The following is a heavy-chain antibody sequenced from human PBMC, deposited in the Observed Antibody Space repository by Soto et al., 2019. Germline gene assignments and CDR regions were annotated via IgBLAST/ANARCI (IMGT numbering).Heavy chain of an antibody. CDR3: AKDSRRFLEWFHYYYGMDV. Sequence: GGSLRLSCAASGFTFSSYAMSWVRQAPGKGLEWVSAISGSGGSTYYADSVKGRFTISRDNSKNTLYLQMNSLRAEDTAVYYCAKDSRRFLEWFHYYYGMDVWGQGTTVTVSS. J-gene: IGHJ6*02. V-gene: IGHV3-23*01. D-gene: IGHD3-3*01. CDR2: ISGSGGST. CDR1: GFTFSSYA.